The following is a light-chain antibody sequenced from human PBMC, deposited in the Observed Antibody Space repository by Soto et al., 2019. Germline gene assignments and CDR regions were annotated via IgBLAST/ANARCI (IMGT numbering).Light chain of an antibody. CDR1: QSVSSSY. V-gene: IGKV3-20*01. Sequence: EIVLTQSPGTLSLSPGERATLSCRASQSVSSSYLAWYQQKPGQAPRLLIYGASSRATGIPDRFSGSGSGTDSTITISRLEAEDLAVYYCQQYCSSPWTFGQGTKVEIK. J-gene: IGKJ1*01. CDR2: GAS. CDR3: QQYCSSPWT.